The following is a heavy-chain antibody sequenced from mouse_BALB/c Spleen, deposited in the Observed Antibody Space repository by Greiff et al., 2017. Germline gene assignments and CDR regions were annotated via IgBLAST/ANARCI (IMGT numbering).Heavy chain of an antibody. CDR3: ARELGYYFDY. CDR1: GYSITSDYA. V-gene: IGHV3-2*02. J-gene: IGHJ2*01. CDR2: ISYSGST. D-gene: IGHD4-1*01. Sequence: EVQLQESGPGLVKPSQSLSLTCTVTGYSITSDYAWNWIRQFPGNKLEWMGYISYSGSTSYNPSLKSRISITRDTSKNQFFLQLNSVTTEDTATYYCARELGYYFDYWGQGTTLTVSS.